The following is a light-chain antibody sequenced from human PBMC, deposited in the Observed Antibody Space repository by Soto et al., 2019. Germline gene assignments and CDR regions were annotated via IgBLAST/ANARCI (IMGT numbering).Light chain of an antibody. CDR1: QGISSY. V-gene: IGKV1-9*01. CDR3: QQLNSYPRT. J-gene: IGKJ1*01. CDR2: AAS. Sequence: DIQLTQSPSFLSASVGDRVTITCRASQGISSYLAWYQQKPGKAPKLLIDAASTLQSGVPSRFSGSGSGTDFTLTISSLQTEYFATYYCQQLNSYPRTFGQGTKVEIK.